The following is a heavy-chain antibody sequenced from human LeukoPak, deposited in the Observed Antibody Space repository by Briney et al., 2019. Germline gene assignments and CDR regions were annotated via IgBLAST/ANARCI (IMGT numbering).Heavy chain of an antibody. CDR3: ARSLGTYWGKDFLNWFDP. J-gene: IGHJ5*02. D-gene: IGHD3-16*01. Sequence: ASVKVSCKASEYTFTNYDINWVRQATGQGLEWMGWINPNSGNTGYTQKFQGRVTMTRNTSLSTAYMELTSLKSEDAAVYYCARSLGTYWGKDFLNWFDPWGQGTLVTVSS. V-gene: IGHV1-8*01. CDR1: EYTFTNYD. CDR2: INPNSGNT.